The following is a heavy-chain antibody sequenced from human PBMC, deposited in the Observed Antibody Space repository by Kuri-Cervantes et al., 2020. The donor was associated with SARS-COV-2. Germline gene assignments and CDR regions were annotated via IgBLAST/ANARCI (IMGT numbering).Heavy chain of an antibody. CDR2: ISGSGGST. Sequence: GGSLRLSCAASGFSFSSYAMSWVPRAPGKGLEWVYAISGSGGSTYYADSVKGRFTISRDNSKNTVDLQMNSLRVEDTPVYYCARELSGCDSYYYYYMDVWGKGTTVTVSS. CDR3: ARELSGCDSYYYYYMDV. CDR1: GFSFSSYA. J-gene: IGHJ6*03. V-gene: IGHV3-23*01. D-gene: IGHD6-19*01.